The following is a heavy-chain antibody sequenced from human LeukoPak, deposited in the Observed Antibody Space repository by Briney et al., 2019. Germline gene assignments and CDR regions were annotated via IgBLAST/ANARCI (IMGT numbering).Heavy chain of an antibody. Sequence: KPSETLSLTCTVSGGSISSSSCYWGWIRQPPGKGLEWIGSIYYSGSTYYNPSLKSRVTISVDTSKNQFSLRLSSVTAADTAVYYCARDGLLGATNEQPTLDYWGQGILVTVSS. J-gene: IGHJ4*02. CDR3: ARDGLLGATNEQPTLDY. D-gene: IGHD1-26*01. CDR2: IYYSGST. V-gene: IGHV4-39*07. CDR1: GGSISSSSCY.